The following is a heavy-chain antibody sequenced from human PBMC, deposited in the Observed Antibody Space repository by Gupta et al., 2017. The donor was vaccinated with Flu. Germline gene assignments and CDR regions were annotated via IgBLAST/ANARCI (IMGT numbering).Heavy chain of an antibody. CDR2: INHGGYS. Sequence: SFRGYYWSWIRQPPGRGLEWIGEINHGGYSNYNPSLKSRVTISVDTSKNLFSLKLSSVTAADTAVYYCARGGRAYCSAGSCYDLDQWGQGTLVTVSS. CDR1: SFRGYY. J-gene: IGHJ4*02. CDR3: ARGGRAYCSAGSCYDLDQ. D-gene: IGHD2-15*01. V-gene: IGHV4-34*01.